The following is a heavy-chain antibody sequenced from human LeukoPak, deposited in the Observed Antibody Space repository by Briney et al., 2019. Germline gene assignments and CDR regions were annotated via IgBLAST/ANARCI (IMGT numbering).Heavy chain of an antibody. Sequence: GGSLRLSCAASGFTFSSYWMHCVRPALGAGGLWVSRLNNDRESTSYADSVKGGFSISRDNATNTLYLQMNSLRAEDTSVYYCARASTYSSGWPTLYYYGMDVWGQGTTATVSS. D-gene: IGHD6-19*01. CDR2: LNNDREST. CDR1: GFTFSSYW. V-gene: IGHV3-74*01. J-gene: IGHJ6*02. CDR3: ARASTYSSGWPTLYYYGMDV.